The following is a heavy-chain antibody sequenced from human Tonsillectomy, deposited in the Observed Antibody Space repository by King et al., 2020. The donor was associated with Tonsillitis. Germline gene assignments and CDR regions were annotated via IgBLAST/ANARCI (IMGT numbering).Heavy chain of an antibody. V-gene: IGHV3-53*01. Sequence: VQLVESGGGLIKPGGSLRLSCAVSGFTVRTNYMTWVRQAPGKGLEGVSVIYTGGTTYYADSVKGRFTISRDNSLNTVYLQMISLRVEDTGVYYCARDRWVSGSYSNNYGMDVWGQGTTVIVSS. CDR1: GFTVRTNY. D-gene: IGHD1-26*01. J-gene: IGHJ6*02. CDR2: IYTGGTT. CDR3: ARDRWVSGSYSNNYGMDV.